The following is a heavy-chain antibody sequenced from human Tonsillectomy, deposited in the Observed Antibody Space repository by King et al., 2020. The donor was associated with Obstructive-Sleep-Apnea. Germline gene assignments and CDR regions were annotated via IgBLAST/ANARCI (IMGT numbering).Heavy chain of an antibody. CDR1: GGSISSSSYY. J-gene: IGHJ4*02. CDR2: IFYSGST. Sequence: QLQESGPGLVKPSETLSLTCTVSGGSISSSSYYWGWVRQPPGKGLEWIGTIFYSGSTYYNPSLKSRVTISIDTSKNQFSLKLSSVTAADTAVYYCASDPLYNWNDRYFDYWGQGTLVTVSS. D-gene: IGHD1-20*01. V-gene: IGHV4-39*07. CDR3: ASDPLYNWNDRYFDY.